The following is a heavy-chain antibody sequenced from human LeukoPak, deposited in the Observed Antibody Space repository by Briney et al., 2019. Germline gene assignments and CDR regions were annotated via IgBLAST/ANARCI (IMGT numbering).Heavy chain of an antibody. CDR2: MNPNSGNT. CDR3: ARGRKVRGVNYYYYMDV. D-gene: IGHD3-10*01. J-gene: IGHJ6*03. Sequence: ASVKVSCKASGYTFTSYDINWVRQATGQGLEWMGWMNPNSGNTGYAQKFQGRVTMTRNTSISTAYMELSSLRSEDTAVYYCARGRKVRGVNYYYYMDVWGKGNTVTISS. CDR1: GYTFTSYD. V-gene: IGHV1-8*01.